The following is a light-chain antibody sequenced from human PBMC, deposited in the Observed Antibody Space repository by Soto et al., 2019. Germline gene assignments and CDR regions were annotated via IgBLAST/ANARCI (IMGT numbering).Light chain of an antibody. CDR2: KAS. V-gene: IGKV1-5*03. J-gene: IGKJ1*01. CDR1: QSISCW. Sequence: DIQMTQSPSTLSASVGDRVTITCRASQSISCWLAWYQQKPGKAPKLLIYKASSLESGVPSRFSGSGSGTEFTLTISSLQPDDFATYYCQQYNSYSSWTFGQGTKVEIK. CDR3: QQYNSYSSWT.